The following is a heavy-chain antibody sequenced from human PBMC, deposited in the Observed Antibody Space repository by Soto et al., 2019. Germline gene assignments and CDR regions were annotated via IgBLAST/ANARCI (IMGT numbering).Heavy chain of an antibody. CDR3: ARGQFWRSSFDY. CDR1: GGSFSGYY. V-gene: IGHV4-34*01. J-gene: IGHJ4*02. CDR2: INHSGST. Sequence: SETLSLTRAVYGGSFSGYYWSWIRQPPGKGLEWIGEINHSGSTNYNPSLKSRVTISVDTSKNQFSLKLSSVTAADTAVYYCARGQFWRSSFDYWGQGTLVTVS. D-gene: IGHD6-13*01.